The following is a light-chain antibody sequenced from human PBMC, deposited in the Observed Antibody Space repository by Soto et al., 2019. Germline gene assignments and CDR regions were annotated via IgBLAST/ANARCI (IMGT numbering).Light chain of an antibody. CDR1: SSDVGGYKF. J-gene: IGLJ2*01. Sequence: QSALTQPPSASGSPGQSVTISCTGTSSDVGGYKFVSWYQQHPGKAPKLIIYEVIKRPSGVPDRFSGSKSGNTASLTVSGLQAEDEGDYYCSSYGGSNNLVVGGGTKLTGL. V-gene: IGLV2-8*01. CDR3: SSYGGSNNLV. CDR2: EVI.